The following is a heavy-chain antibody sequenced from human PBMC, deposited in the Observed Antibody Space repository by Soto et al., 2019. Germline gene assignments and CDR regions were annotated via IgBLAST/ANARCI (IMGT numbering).Heavy chain of an antibody. CDR3: AKQRYCSSTSCYRVYYYYGMDV. J-gene: IGHJ6*02. V-gene: IGHV3-30*18. CDR1: RCQFSRYG. Sequence: ISSESSRCQFSRYGMHWFRQSPGEGLEWLSVISYDGSNKYYADSVKGRFTISRDNSKNTLYLQMNSLRAEDTAVYYCAKQRYCSSTSCYRVYYYYGMDVWGQGTTVPVSS. D-gene: IGHD2-2*02. CDR2: ISYDGSNK.